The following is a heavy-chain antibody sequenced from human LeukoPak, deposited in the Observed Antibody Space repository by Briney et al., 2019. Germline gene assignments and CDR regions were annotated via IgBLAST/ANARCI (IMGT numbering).Heavy chain of an antibody. J-gene: IGHJ5*02. CDR2: IIPIFGTA. CDR3: ARQGEGNAFRFENWFDP. Sequence: ASVKVSCKASGGTFSSYAISWVRQAPGQGLEWMGGIIPIFGTANYAQKFQGRVTITADKSTSTAYMELSSLRSEDTAVYYCARQGEGNAFRFENWFDPWGQGTLVTVSS. D-gene: IGHD3-16*01. CDR1: GGTFSSYA. V-gene: IGHV1-69*06.